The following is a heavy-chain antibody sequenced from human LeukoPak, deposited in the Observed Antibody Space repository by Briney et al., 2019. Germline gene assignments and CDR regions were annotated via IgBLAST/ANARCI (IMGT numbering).Heavy chain of an antibody. CDR1: GFTFSDYY. J-gene: IGHJ4*02. D-gene: IGHD2-21*02. CDR2: MSGSGSFK. Sequence: GGSLRLSCAASGFTFSDYYMSWIRQPPGKGLEWISHMSGSGSFKLYADSVKGRFTISRDNAKNSLYLQMDSLRAEDTAVYFCARDPASYCGSDCYSAWSSGPNWGQGTLVTVSS. V-gene: IGHV3-11*01. CDR3: ARDPASYCGSDCYSAWSSGPN.